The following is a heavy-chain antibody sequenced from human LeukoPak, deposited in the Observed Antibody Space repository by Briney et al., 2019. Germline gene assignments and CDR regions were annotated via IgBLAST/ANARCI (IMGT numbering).Heavy chain of an antibody. D-gene: IGHD3-3*01. J-gene: IGHJ4*02. V-gene: IGHV3-23*01. CDR1: GFTFSSYA. CDR3: AKAGVPVYDFWSGYPDY. CDR2: ISGSGGST. Sequence: GGSLRLSCAASGFTFSSYAMSWVRQAPGKGLEWVSAISGSGGSTYYADSVKGRFTISRDNSKNTLYLQMNSLRAEDTAVYYCAKAGVPVYDFWSGYPDYWGQGTLVTVSS.